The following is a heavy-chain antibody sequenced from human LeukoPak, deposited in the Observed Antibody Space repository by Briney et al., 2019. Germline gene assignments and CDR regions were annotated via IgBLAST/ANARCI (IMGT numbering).Heavy chain of an antibody. CDR2: IYYSGST. V-gene: IGHV4-59*08. CDR1: GGSISSYY. Sequence: SETLSLTCTVSGGSISSYYWSWIRQPPGKGLEWIGYIYYSGSTNYNPSLKSRVTISVDTSKNQFSLKLSSVTAADTAVYYCARLQADYYDSSHAFDIWGQGTMVTVSS. CDR3: ARLQADYYDSSHAFDI. J-gene: IGHJ3*02. D-gene: IGHD3-22*01.